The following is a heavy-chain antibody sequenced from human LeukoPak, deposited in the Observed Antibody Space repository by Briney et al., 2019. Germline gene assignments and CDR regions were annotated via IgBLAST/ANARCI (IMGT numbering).Heavy chain of an antibody. CDR2: IYHSGNT. V-gene: IGHV4-38-2*02. D-gene: IGHD3-22*01. Sequence: PSETLSLTCTVSGYSISSGYYWGWIRQPPGQGLEWIGSIYHSGNTYYNPSLKSRVTISVDTSKNQFSLKLSSVTAADTAVYYCAKKWLFKHAFDIWGQGTMVTVSS. CDR1: GYSISSGYY. J-gene: IGHJ3*02. CDR3: AKKWLFKHAFDI.